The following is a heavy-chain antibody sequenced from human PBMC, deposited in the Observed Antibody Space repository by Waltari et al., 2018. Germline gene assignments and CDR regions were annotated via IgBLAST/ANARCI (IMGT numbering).Heavy chain of an antibody. D-gene: IGHD1-26*01. CDR1: GYTLTELS. Sequence: QVQLVQSGAEVKKPGASVKVSCKVSGYTLTELSMHWVRPAPGKGLEWMGGFDPEDGETIYAQKFQGRVTMTEDTSTDTAYMELSSLRSEDTAVYYCATVVGYYGRIYWYFDLWGRGTLVTVSS. CDR2: FDPEDGET. CDR3: ATVVGYYGRIYWYFDL. J-gene: IGHJ2*01. V-gene: IGHV1-24*01.